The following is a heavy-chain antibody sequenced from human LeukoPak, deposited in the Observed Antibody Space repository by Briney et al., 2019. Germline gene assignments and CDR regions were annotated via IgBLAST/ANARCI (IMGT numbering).Heavy chain of an antibody. CDR2: IKQDGSEK. V-gene: IGHV3-7*01. D-gene: IGHD6-25*01. J-gene: IGHJ3*02. CDR1: GFTFSSYW. Sequence: GGSLRLSRAASGFTFSSYWMSWVRQAPGKGLEWVANIKQDGSEKYYVDSVKGRFTISRDNAKNSLYLQMNSLRAEDTAVYYCADLISYSSDPDAFDIWGQGTMVTVSS. CDR3: ADLISYSSDPDAFDI.